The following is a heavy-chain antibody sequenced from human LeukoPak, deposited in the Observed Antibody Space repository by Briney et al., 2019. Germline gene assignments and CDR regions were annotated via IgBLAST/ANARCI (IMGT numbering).Heavy chain of an antibody. D-gene: IGHD3-3*01. CDR2: IGSKTYGEGP. J-gene: IGHJ4*02. Sequence: GGSLRLSCTGSGFTFADSGINWVRQAPGKGLEWVGFIGSKTYGEGPQYAASVKGRFTISRDDSRSIAYLQMNSLRTEDTAVYYCTRAPNYDFWLDCWGQGTLVTVSS. CDR1: GFTFADSG. V-gene: IGHV3-49*04. CDR3: TRAPNYDFWLDC.